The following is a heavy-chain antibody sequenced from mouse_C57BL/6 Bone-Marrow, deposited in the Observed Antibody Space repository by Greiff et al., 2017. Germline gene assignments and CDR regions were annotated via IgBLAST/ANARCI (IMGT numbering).Heavy chain of an antibody. J-gene: IGHJ3*01. V-gene: IGHV3-6*01. D-gene: IGHD2-2*01. CDR1: GYSITSGYY. Sequence: EVKLMESGPGLVKPSQSLSLTCSVTGYSITSGYYWNWIRQFPGNKLEWMGYISYDGSNNYNPSLKNRISITRDTSKNQFFLQLNSVTTEDTATYYCARDGYAFAYWGQGTLVTVSA. CDR2: ISYDGSN. CDR3: ARDGYAFAY.